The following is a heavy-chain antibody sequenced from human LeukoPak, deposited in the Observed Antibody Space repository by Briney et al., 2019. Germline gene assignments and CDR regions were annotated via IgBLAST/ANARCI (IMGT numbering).Heavy chain of an antibody. J-gene: IGHJ4*02. V-gene: IGHV3-30*18. CDR3: AKDNGDGDNIGGGDYFDY. CDR1: GFTFSSYG. D-gene: IGHD5-24*01. Sequence: GGSLRLSCAASGFTFSSYGMHWVRQAPGKGLEWVAVISYDGSNKYYADSVKGRFTISRDNSKNTLYPQMNSLRAEDTAVYYCAKDNGDGDNIGGGDYFDYWGQGTLVTVSS. CDR2: ISYDGSNK.